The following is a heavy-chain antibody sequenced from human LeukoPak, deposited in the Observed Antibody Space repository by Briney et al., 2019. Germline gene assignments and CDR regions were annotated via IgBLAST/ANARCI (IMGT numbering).Heavy chain of an antibody. D-gene: IGHD3-9*01. CDR3: AKAEYYDILTGYPPPYYYYMDV. CDR2: ISGSGGST. Sequence: GGSLRLSCAASGFTFSNCAMSWVRQAPGKGLEWVSAISGSGGSTYYADSVKGRFTISRDNSKNTLYLQMNSLRAEDTAVYYCAKAEYYDILTGYPPPYYYYMDVWGKGTTVTVSS. J-gene: IGHJ6*03. CDR1: GFTFSNCA. V-gene: IGHV3-23*01.